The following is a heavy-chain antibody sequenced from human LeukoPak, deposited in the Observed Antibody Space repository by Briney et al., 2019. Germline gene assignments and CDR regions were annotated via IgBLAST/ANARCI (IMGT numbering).Heavy chain of an antibody. CDR2: IWYDGSNK. V-gene: IGHV3-33*01. J-gene: IGHJ4*02. Sequence: PGGSLRLSCAASGFTFSSYGMHWVRQAPGKGLEWVAVIWYDGSNKYYADSVKGRFTISRDNSKNTLYLQMNSLRAEDTAVYYCARTSTVVTDTDEELYFDYWGQGTLITVSS. CDR3: ARTSTVVTDTDEELYFDY. CDR1: GFTFSSYG. D-gene: IGHD4-23*01.